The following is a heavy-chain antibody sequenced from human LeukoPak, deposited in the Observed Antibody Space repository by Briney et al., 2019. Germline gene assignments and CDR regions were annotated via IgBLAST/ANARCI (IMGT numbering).Heavy chain of an antibody. CDR2: IFPIFGTA. Sequence: PVKVSCKASGGTFRRYAISCVLQAPGQLLECMGGIFPIFGTANYAQKFQGRVTITADESTSTAYMEPSSLRSEDTAVYYCARGRLRTTGTGWFDPWGQGTLVTVSS. J-gene: IGHJ5*02. D-gene: IGHD1-1*01. V-gene: IGHV1-69*13. CDR3: ARGRLRTTGTGWFDP. CDR1: GGTFRRYA.